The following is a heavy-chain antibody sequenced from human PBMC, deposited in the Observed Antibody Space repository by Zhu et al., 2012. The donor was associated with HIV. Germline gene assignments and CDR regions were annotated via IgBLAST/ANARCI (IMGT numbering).Heavy chain of an antibody. J-gene: IGHJ3*02. CDR3: ARVNSKLLWFGELLAAFDI. V-gene: IGHV4-30-4*08. CDR2: IYYSGST. Sequence: QVQLQESGPGLVKPSQTLSLTCTVSGGSISSGGYYWSWIRQPPGKGLEWIGYIYYSGSTYYNPSLKSRVTISVDTSKNQFSLKLSSVTAADTAVYYCARVNSKLLWFGELLAAFDIWGQGTMVTVSS. D-gene: IGHD3-10*01. CDR1: GGSISSGGYY.